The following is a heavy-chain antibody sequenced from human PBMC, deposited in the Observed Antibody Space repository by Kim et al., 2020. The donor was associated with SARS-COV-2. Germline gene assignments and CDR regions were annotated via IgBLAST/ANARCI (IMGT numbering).Heavy chain of an antibody. Sequence: TAYNPAPKSRVTMSVDTSKNQFSLKLSSVTAADTAVYYCARREGGGNYFDQWGQGTLITVSS. V-gene: IGHV4-59*08. CDR2: T. D-gene: IGHD3-16*01. CDR3: ARREGGGNYFDQ. J-gene: IGHJ4*02.